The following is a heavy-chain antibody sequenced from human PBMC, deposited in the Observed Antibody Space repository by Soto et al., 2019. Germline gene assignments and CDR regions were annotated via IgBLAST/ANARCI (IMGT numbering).Heavy chain of an antibody. D-gene: IGHD3-9*01. V-gene: IGHV3-7*01. CDR3: ARVRLRDHYDILTAAIGAFDI. CDR2: IKQDGSEK. Sequence: GESLKISCAASGFTFSSYWMSWVRQAPGKGLEWVANIKQDGSEKYYVDSVKGRFTISRDNAKNSLYLQMNSLRAEDTAVYYCARVRLRDHYDILTAAIGAFDIWGQGTMVTVSS. CDR1: GFTFSSYW. J-gene: IGHJ3*02.